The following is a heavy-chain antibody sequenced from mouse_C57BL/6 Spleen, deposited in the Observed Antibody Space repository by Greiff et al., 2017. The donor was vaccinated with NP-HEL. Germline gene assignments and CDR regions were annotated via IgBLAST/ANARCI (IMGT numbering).Heavy chain of an antibody. D-gene: IGHD1-1*01. CDR2: ISSGGSYT. CDR3: ARHDGRGYFDY. Sequence: VQLKESGGDLVKPGGSLKLSCAASGFTFSSYGMSWVRQTPDKRLEWVATISSGGSYTYYPDSVKGRFTISRDNAKNTLYLQMSSLKSEDTAMYYCARHDGRGYFDYWGQGTTLTVSS. J-gene: IGHJ2*01. V-gene: IGHV5-6*01. CDR1: GFTFSSYG.